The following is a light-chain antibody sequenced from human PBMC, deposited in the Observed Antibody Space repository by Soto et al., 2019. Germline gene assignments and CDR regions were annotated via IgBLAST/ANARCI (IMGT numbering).Light chain of an antibody. CDR1: QNIYSN. J-gene: IGKJ1*01. CDR3: LQYHNLWA. CDR2: RAS. V-gene: IGKV3-15*01. Sequence: IVMTQSPATLSVSPGERVTLSCRASQNIYSNIAWYQQRPGQAPRLLIYRASTRATGVPARFSGSGSGTDFTLTISSPQSEDFTVYSCLQYHNLWAFGQGTKVEIK.